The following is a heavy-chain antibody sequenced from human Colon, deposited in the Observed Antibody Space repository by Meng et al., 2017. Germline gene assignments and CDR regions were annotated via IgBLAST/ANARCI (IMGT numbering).Heavy chain of an antibody. J-gene: IGHJ5*02. CDR1: GGSFSGYY. V-gene: IGHV4-34*01. CDR3: ARGRYSGYLP. CDR2: INHSGST. D-gene: IGHD5-12*01. Sequence: VQLRRGGAGLLKPSETLSLTCAVYGGSFSGYYWSWIRQPPGKGLEWIGEINHSGSTNYNPSLKSRVTISVDTSKNQFSLKLSSVTAADTAVYYCARGRYSGYLPWGQGTLVTVSS.